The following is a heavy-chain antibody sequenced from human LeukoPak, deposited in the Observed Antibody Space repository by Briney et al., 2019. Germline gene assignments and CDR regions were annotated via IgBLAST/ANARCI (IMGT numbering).Heavy chain of an antibody. V-gene: IGHV3-64*01. CDR3: ARKGDGDGRYDY. D-gene: IGHD5-24*01. CDR1: ASPFINAA. J-gene: IGHJ4*02. CDR2: ISSDGGST. Sequence: RGSLRLSCNAPASPFINAAMIVAGQAPGKGLEYVSAISSDGGSTHYTNSVKCRFTISRDNSKNTLYRQIGSLRAEDMAVYYSARKGDGDGRYDYSGQGTLVTVSS.